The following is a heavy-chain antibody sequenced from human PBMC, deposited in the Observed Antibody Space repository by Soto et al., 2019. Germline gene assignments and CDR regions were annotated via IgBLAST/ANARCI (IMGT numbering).Heavy chain of an antibody. J-gene: IGHJ5*02. V-gene: IGHV2-5*01. CDR1: GFSLSTSGVA. D-gene: IGHD2-2*01. Sequence: QITLKESGPTLVKPTQTLTLTCTFYGFSLSTSGVAVSWIRQPPGKALEWLALIYWNDDKRYSPSLKNRLTITKDTSKNQVVLTMTNMGPVDTATYYCAPYLHLVHGDARFDPWGQGTLVTVSS. CDR2: IYWNDDK. CDR3: APYLHLVHGDARFDP.